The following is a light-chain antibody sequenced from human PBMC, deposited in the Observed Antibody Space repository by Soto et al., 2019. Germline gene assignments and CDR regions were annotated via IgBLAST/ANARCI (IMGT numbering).Light chain of an antibody. CDR2: GAS. J-gene: IGKJ2*01. CDR1: QSVSSSY. CDR3: LQYGDLPYT. V-gene: IGKV3-20*01. Sequence: EIVLTQSPGTLSLSPGERATLSCWASQSVSSSYLAWFQQKPGQAPRLLIYGASSRATGIPDRFSGSGSETDFTLTISRLEPEDFAVYCCLQYGDLPYTFGQGTKLEIK.